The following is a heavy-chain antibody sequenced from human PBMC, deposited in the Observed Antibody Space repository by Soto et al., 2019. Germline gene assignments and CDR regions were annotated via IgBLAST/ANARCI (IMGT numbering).Heavy chain of an antibody. CDR3: AKSQNSSGWYSIDY. CDR2: IWYDGSNK. Sequence: GGSLRLSCVASGFGFSSYSMNWVRLAPGKGLEWVAVIWYDGSNKYYADSVKGRFTISRDNSKNTLYLQMNSLRAEDTAVYYCAKSQNSSGWYSIDYWGQGTLVTVSS. J-gene: IGHJ4*02. V-gene: IGHV3-33*06. CDR1: GFGFSSYS. D-gene: IGHD6-19*01.